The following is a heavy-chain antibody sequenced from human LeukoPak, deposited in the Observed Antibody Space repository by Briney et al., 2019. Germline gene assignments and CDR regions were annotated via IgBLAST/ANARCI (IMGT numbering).Heavy chain of an antibody. CDR3: AKDLPYCSSTSCYWIVNGMDV. CDR2: ISYDGSNK. CDR1: GITFSSYG. V-gene: IGHV3-30*18. D-gene: IGHD2-2*01. J-gene: IGHJ6*02. Sequence: SGGSLRLSCAASGITFSSYGMHWVRQAPGKGLEWVAVISYDGSNKYYADSVKGRFTISRDNSKNTLYLQMNSLRAEDTAVYYCAKDLPYCSSTSCYWIVNGMDVWGQGTTVTVSS.